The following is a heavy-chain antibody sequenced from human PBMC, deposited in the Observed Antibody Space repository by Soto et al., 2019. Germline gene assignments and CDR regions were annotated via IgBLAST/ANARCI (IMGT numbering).Heavy chain of an antibody. V-gene: IGHV3-11*01. CDR3: ARGATSYFYHYYYGMDA. J-gene: IGHJ6*02. CDR2: ISSSSGSSI. Sequence: QLVESGGGLVKPGGSLRLSCAASGFTFSDYYMNWIRQAPGKGLEWVSFISSSSGSSIYYADSVKGRFTISRDNAKNSLYLQMNSLRAEDTAVYYCARGATSYFYHYYYGMDAWGQGTTVTVSS. CDR1: GFTFSDYY. D-gene: IGHD2-21*01.